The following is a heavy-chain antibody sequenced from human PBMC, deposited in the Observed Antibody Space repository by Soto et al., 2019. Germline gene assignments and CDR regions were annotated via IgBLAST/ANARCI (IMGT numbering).Heavy chain of an antibody. Sequence: QVQLVESGGGVVQPGRSLRLSCAASGFTFSPYTMHWVRQTPGKGLEWVAVISYDGSDKYYADSVRGRFTISRDNSKNTLFLLMNSLRAEDTAVYYCAKATVVTPGDYWGQGTLVTVSS. V-gene: IGHV3-30-3*01. CDR1: GFTFSPYT. CDR2: ISYDGSDK. J-gene: IGHJ4*02. CDR3: AKATVVTPGDY. D-gene: IGHD4-17*01.